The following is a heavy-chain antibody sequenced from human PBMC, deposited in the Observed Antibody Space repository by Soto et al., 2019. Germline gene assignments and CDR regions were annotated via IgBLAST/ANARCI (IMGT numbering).Heavy chain of an antibody. Sequence: ASVKVSCKASGYTFTSYGISWVRQAPGQGLEWMGWISAYNGNTNYAQKLQGRVTMTADTSTSTAYMELSSLRSEDTAVYYCARDRDFYYDSSGSPDYWGQGTLVTVSS. CDR2: ISAYNGNT. D-gene: IGHD3-22*01. CDR1: GYTFTSYG. CDR3: ARDRDFYYDSSGSPDY. V-gene: IGHV1-18*01. J-gene: IGHJ4*02.